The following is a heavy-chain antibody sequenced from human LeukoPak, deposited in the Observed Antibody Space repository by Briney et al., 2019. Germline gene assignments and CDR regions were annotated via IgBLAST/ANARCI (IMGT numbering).Heavy chain of an antibody. CDR2: IYYSGST. D-gene: IGHD1-26*01. V-gene: IGHV4-59*01. CDR3: ARGPGYSGSYFDY. Sequence: PSETLSLTCTVSGGSISSYYWSWIRQPPGKGLEWIGYIYYSGSTSYNPSLKSRVTISVDTSKNQFSLKLSSVTAADTAVYYCARGPGYSGSYFDYWGQGTLVTVSS. J-gene: IGHJ4*02. CDR1: GGSISSYY.